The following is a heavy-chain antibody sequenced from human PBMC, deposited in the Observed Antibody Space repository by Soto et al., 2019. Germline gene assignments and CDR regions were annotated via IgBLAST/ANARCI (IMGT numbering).Heavy chain of an antibody. CDR3: AKGIAAAGGY. V-gene: IGHV3-23*01. D-gene: IGHD6-13*01. CDR2: ISGSGGST. CDR1: GFTFSSYA. J-gene: IGHJ4*02. Sequence: PGGSLRLSCAASGFTFSSYAMSWVRQAPGKGLEWVSAISGSGGSTYYADSVKGRFTISXXXXXXTXYXQMXXLRAEDTAVYYCAKGIAAAGGYWGEGTLVTVSS.